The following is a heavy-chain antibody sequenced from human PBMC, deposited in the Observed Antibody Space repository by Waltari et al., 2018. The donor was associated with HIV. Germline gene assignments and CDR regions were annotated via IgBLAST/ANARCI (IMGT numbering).Heavy chain of an antibody. Sequence: QVQLQESGPGLVKPSQTLSLTCTVSGGSISSGSYYWSWIRQPAGKGLEWIGRIYTSGSTNYNPSLKSLVTISVDTSKNQFSLKLSSVTAADTAVYYCARGIPFFAFDYWGQGTLVTVSS. V-gene: IGHV4-61*02. CDR2: IYTSGST. CDR1: GGSISSGSYY. CDR3: ARGIPFFAFDY. J-gene: IGHJ4*02.